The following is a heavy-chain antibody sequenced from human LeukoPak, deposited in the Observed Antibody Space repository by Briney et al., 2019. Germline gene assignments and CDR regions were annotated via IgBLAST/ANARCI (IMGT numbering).Heavy chain of an antibody. CDR1: GFAFSDYY. CDR3: ARDADDILTGYFNP. V-gene: IGHV3-11*01. Sequence: PGGSLRLSCAASGFAFSDYYMSWNRQAPGKGLEWVSYISSSGSTIYYADPVKGRFTISRDNAKNSLYLQMNSLRAEDTAVYYCARDADDILTGYFNPWGQGTLVTVSS. CDR2: ISSSGSTI. J-gene: IGHJ5*02. D-gene: IGHD3-9*01.